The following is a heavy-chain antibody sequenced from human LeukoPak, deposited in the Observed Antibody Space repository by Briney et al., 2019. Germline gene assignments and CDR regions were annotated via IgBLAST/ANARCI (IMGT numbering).Heavy chain of an antibody. Sequence: GGSLRLSCAASGFTFSDYYMNWIRQAPGKGLEWVSYISGSGSSMYYADSEKGRFTISRDNAKNSLSLQMNSLRAEDTAVYYCARDGGPADYDIWSAYYDYWGQGALVTVSS. J-gene: IGHJ4*02. CDR2: ISGSGSSM. V-gene: IGHV3-11*04. CDR3: ARDGGPADYDIWSAYYDY. D-gene: IGHD3-3*01. CDR1: GFTFSDYY.